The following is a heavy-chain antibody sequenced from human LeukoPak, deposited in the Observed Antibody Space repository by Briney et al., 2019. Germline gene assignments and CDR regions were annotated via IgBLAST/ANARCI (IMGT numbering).Heavy chain of an antibody. D-gene: IGHD3-10*01. CDR3: ARLQQRFKEFRLKPYYFDY. CDR1: GGYFSGYY. J-gene: IGHJ4*02. CDR2: INDGGST. V-gene: IGHV4-34*01. Sequence: SETLSLTCGVYGGYFSGYYWSWIRQPPGKGLEWIGEINDGGSTNYNPSLKSRGTISVDSSKNQCSLKLSSVTEANTAVYYCARLQQRFKEFRLKPYYFDYWGQGILVTVSS.